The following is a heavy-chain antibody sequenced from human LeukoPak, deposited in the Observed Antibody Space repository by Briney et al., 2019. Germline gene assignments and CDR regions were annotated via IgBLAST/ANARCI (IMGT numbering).Heavy chain of an antibody. D-gene: IGHD3-22*01. J-gene: IGHJ4*02. CDR1: GFTFSSYA. CDR2: ISSNGGST. Sequence: PGGSLRLSCAASGFTFSSYAMHWVRQAPGKGLEYVSAISSNGGSTYYANSVKGRFTISRDNSKNTLYLQMGSLRAEDMAVYYCAREFYYDSSGYYDYWGQGTLVTVSS. CDR3: AREFYYDSSGYYDY. V-gene: IGHV3-64*01.